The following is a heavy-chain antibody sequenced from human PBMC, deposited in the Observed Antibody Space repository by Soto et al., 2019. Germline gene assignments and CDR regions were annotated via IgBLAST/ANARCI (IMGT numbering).Heavy chain of an antibody. Sequence: QVQLQESGPGLVKPSQTLSLTCTVSGGSISSGGYYWSWIRQHPGKGLEWIGCIYYSGSTYYNPSLKSRVTISVDTSKNQFSLKLSSVTAADTAVYYCARYYDILTGYHSGFDYWGQGTLVTVSS. CDR2: IYYSGST. V-gene: IGHV4-31*03. J-gene: IGHJ4*02. CDR3: ARYYDILTGYHSGFDY. D-gene: IGHD3-9*01. CDR1: GGSISSGGYY.